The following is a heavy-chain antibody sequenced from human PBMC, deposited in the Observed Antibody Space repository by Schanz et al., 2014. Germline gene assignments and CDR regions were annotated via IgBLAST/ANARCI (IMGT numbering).Heavy chain of an antibody. CDR2: MSYDGSIK. CDR1: GFTFSSYG. CDR3: ARANYRRKINFDY. V-gene: IGHV3-30*03. D-gene: IGHD3-10*01. Sequence: QVQLVESGGGVVQPGRSLRLSCAASGFTFSSYGMHWVRQAPGKGLEWVAAMSYDGSIKYYGDSVKGRFTISRDNSKNTLYLHMNTLRSEDAAVYYGARANYRRKINFDYWGRGTLVTVSS. J-gene: IGHJ4*02.